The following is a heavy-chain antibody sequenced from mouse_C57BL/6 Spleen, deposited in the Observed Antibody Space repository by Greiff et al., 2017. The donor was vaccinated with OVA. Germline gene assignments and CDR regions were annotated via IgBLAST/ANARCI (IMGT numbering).Heavy chain of an antibody. J-gene: IGHJ4*01. CDR2: ISDGGSYT. V-gene: IGHV5-4*03. D-gene: IGHD2-2*01. CDR3: ARGSMVTSPNYFAMDY. CDR1: GFTFSSYV. Sequence: EVKLQESGGGLVKPGGSLKLSCAASGFTFSSYVMSWVRQTPEKRLEWVATISDGGSYTYYPANVKGRFTIARDNAKNNLYLQMSHLKSEDTAMYYCARGSMVTSPNYFAMDYWGQGTSVTVSS.